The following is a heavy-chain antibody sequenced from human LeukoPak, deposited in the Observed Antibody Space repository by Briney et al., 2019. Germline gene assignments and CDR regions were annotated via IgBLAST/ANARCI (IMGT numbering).Heavy chain of an antibody. Sequence: SQTLSLTCAISGDSVSSNSAAWNWIRQSPSRGLEWLGRTYYRSKWYNDYAVSVKSRITINPDTSKNQSSLQLNSVTPEDTAVYYCARDGSKGRSSSWYEGFDPWGQGTLVTVSS. CDR3: ARDGSKGRSSSWYEGFDP. D-gene: IGHD6-13*01. J-gene: IGHJ5*02. V-gene: IGHV6-1*01. CDR2: TYYRSKWYN. CDR1: GDSVSSNSAA.